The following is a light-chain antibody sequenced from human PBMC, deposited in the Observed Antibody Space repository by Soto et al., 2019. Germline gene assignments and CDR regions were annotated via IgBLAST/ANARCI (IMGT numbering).Light chain of an antibody. CDR1: SSDVGDYNY. CDR3: SSYTSSTTLYV. CDR2: EVT. J-gene: IGLJ1*01. Sequence: QSVLTQPASVSGSPGQSITISCTGTSSDVGDYNYVSWYQQHPGKAPKLIIYEVTNRPSGVSNRFSASKSGNTASLTISGLQAEDGADYYCSSYTSSTTLYVFGTGTKLTVL. V-gene: IGLV2-14*01.